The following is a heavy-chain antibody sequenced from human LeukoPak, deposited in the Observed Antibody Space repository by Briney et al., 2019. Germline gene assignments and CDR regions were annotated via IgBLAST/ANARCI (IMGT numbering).Heavy chain of an antibody. D-gene: IGHD4-23*01. CDR3: ARTTVVTSAFDI. CDR1: GGSISSYY. Sequence: SETLSLTCTVSGGSISSYYWGWIRQPPGKGLEWIGYIYYSGSTNYNPSLKSRVTISVDTSKNQFSLKLSSVTAADTAVYYCARTTVVTSAFDIWGQGTMVTVSS. CDR2: IYYSGST. V-gene: IGHV4-59*08. J-gene: IGHJ3*02.